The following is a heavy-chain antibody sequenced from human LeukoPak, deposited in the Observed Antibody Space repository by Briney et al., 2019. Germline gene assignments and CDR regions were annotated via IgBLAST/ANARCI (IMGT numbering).Heavy chain of an antibody. CDR1: GGSFSGYY. Sequence: SETLSLTCAVYGGSFSGYYWSWIRQPPGKGLEWIGEINHSGSTNYNPSLKSRVAISVDTSKSQFSLKLSSVTAADTAVYYCARERAAAGPDYWGQGTLVTVSS. CDR2: INHSGST. D-gene: IGHD6-13*01. V-gene: IGHV4-34*01. CDR3: ARERAAAGPDY. J-gene: IGHJ4*02.